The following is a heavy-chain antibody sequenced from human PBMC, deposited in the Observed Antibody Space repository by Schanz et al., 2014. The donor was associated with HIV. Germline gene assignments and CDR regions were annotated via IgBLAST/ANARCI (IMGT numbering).Heavy chain of an antibody. Sequence: DVQLVESGGGLVKPGGSLRLSCAASGFTFSSKSMSWVRQAPGKGLEWVSSISAGSESVKYADSVRGRFTISRDNTESSLFLRMSSLTTEDPAFYFGVLVPGDHWGRGTLVTVSS. V-gene: IGHV3-21*02. J-gene: IGHJ4*02. CDR2: ISAGSESV. D-gene: IGHD2-8*01. CDR1: GFTFSSKS. CDR3: VLVPGDH.